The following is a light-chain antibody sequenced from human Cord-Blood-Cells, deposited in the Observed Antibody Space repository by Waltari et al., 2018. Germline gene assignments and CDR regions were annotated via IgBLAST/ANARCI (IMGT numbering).Light chain of an antibody. CDR3: QQYNNWPPLT. J-gene: IGKJ4*01. V-gene: IGKV3-15*01. CDR1: QSVSSN. Sequence: EIVMTQSPATLSVSPGERATLSCRASQSVSSNLAWYQQKPGQAPRLLIYGASTRATAIPARFSGSESGTEFTLTISSLQSEDFAVYYCQQYNNWPPLTFGGGTKVEIK. CDR2: GAS.